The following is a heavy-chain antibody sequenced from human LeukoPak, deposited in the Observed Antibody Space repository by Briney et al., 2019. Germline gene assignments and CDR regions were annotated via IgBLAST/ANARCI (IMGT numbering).Heavy chain of an antibody. CDR2: IWADGAP. Sequence: SETLSLTCTVSGDSISSGNYYWSWIRQPAGKGLEWIGRIWADGAPTYRPSLKSRVTISVDTSKNQFSLRLSSVTAADTAVYYCARGRDSRGYQFMGFDSWGQGNLVTVSS. CDR3: ARGRDSRGYQFMGFDS. CDR1: GDSISSGNYY. J-gene: IGHJ4*02. V-gene: IGHV4-61*02. D-gene: IGHD3-22*01.